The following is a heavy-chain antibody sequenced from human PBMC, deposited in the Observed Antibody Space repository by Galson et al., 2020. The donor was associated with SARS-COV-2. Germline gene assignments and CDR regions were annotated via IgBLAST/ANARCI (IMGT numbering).Heavy chain of an antibody. D-gene: IGHD2-2*01. V-gene: IGHV3-7*01. CDR3: ASTSISLAVVPAATVAFDI. J-gene: IGHJ3*02. CDR1: GFTFSSYW. CDR2: IKQDGSEK. Sequence: GGSLRLSCAASGFTFSSYWMSWVRQAPGKGLEWVANIKQDGSEKYYVDSVKGRFTISRDNAKNSLYLQMNSLRAEDTAVYYCASTSISLAVVPAATVAFDIWGQGTMVTVSS.